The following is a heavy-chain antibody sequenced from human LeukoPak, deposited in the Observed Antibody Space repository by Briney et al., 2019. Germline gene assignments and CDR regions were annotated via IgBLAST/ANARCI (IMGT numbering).Heavy chain of an antibody. CDR2: IIPIFGTA. CDR3: ASSWTTMVRGVIITDAFDI. J-gene: IGHJ3*02. Sequence: SVKVSCKASGGTFSIYAISWVRQAPGQGLEWMGGIIPIFGTANYAQKFQGRVTITADESTSTVYMELSSLRSEDTAVYYCASSWTTMVRGVIITDAFDIWGQGTMVTVSS. V-gene: IGHV1-69*13. D-gene: IGHD3-10*01. CDR1: GGTFSIYA.